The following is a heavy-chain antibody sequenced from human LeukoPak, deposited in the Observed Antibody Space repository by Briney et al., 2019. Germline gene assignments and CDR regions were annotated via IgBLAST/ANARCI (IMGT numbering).Heavy chain of an antibody. V-gene: IGHV1-18*01. CDR2: ISAYNGNT. Sequence: ASVKVSCKASGYTFTSYGISWVQQAPGQGLEWMGWISAYNGNTNYAQKLQGRVTMTTDTSTSTAYMELRSLRSDDTAVYYCARLVSSVVGSSWHEDFDYWGQGTLVTVSS. CDR3: ARLVSSVVGSSWHEDFDY. D-gene: IGHD6-13*01. CDR1: GYTFTSYG. J-gene: IGHJ4*02.